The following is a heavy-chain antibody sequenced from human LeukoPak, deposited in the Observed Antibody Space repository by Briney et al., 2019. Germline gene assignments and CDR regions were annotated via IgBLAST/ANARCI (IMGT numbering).Heavy chain of an antibody. CDR3: ARGGITKGDY. J-gene: IGHJ4*02. CDR2: IYYSGST. Sequence: SETLSLTCTVSGGSLSSSSYYWGWIRQPPGKGLEWIGSIYYSGSTYYNPSLKSRVTISVDTSKNQFSLKLSSVTAADTAVYYCARGGITKGDYWGQGTLVTVSS. D-gene: IGHD1-26*01. CDR1: GGSLSSSSYY. V-gene: IGHV4-39*07.